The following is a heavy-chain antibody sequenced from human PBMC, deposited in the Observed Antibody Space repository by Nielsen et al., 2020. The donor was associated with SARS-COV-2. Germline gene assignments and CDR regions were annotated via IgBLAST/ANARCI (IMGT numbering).Heavy chain of an antibody. CDR3: ARGETSNL. Sequence: GESLKISCAASGFTFDDYAMHWVRQAPGKGLEWLSYISSSGSTIYYADSVKGRFTISRDNVKNSLYLQMNSLRAEDTAIYYCARGETSNLWGQGTMVTVSS. J-gene: IGHJ3*01. D-gene: IGHD1-14*01. CDR1: GFTFDDYA. V-gene: IGHV3-48*03. CDR2: ISSSGSTI.